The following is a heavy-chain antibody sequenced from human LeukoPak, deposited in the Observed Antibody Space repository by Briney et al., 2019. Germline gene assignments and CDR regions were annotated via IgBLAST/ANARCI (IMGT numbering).Heavy chain of an antibody. J-gene: IGHJ4*02. CDR1: GYTFTKYW. CDR3: ARYLTGWSADS. V-gene: IGHV5-51*01. D-gene: IGHD6-19*01. Sequence: GESLKISCKGSGYTFTKYWIGLVRQMPGKGLEWMGIFYPGDSDVRYSQSFQGQITFSADKSINTAFLQWSSLKASDTGIYYCARYLTGWSADSWGQGSLVTVST. CDR2: FYPGDSDV.